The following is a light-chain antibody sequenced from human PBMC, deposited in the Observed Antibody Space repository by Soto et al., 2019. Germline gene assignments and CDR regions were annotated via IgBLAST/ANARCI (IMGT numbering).Light chain of an antibody. J-gene: IGKJ3*01. V-gene: IGKV1-9*01. CDR2: GAS. CDR1: QTISSW. CDR3: QQLFMYPPT. Sequence: DIQLTQSPSTLSGSVGDRVTIACRSSQTISSWLAWYQQKPGKAPKLLIYGASTLQSGVPSRFGGSGSGTDFTLTVSSLQPEDFATYYCQQLFMYPPTFGPGTKVDI.